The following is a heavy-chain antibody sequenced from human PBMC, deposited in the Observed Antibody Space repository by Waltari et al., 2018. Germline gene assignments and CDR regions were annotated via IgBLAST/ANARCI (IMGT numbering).Heavy chain of an antibody. J-gene: IGHJ4*02. CDR1: GGSIGPYY. V-gene: IGHV4-59*01. CDR3: ARELWVAETRGYYLDF. CDR2: TSYSGST. D-gene: IGHD2-15*01. Sequence: QVQPQESGPGLVKPSETLSLTCSVSGGSIGPYYWSWIRQPPGKGLQWIGVTSYSGSTHYNPSLKSRVTLSVDASKSQFSLRLTSVTAADTAVYYCARELWVAETRGYYLDFWGRGLLVTVSS.